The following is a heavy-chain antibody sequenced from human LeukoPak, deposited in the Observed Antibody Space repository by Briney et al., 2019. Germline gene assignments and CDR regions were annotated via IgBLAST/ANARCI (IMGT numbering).Heavy chain of an antibody. Sequence: GAPVTVSCKASGGTFSSYAISWVRQAPGQGLEWMGGIIPIFGTANYAQKFQGRVTITADESTSTAYMELSSLRSEDTAVYYCTRDVMTTVTHGAFDIWGQGTMVTVSS. J-gene: IGHJ3*02. V-gene: IGHV1-69*13. CDR3: TRDVMTTVTHGAFDI. CDR2: IIPIFGTA. CDR1: GGTFSSYA. D-gene: IGHD4-17*01.